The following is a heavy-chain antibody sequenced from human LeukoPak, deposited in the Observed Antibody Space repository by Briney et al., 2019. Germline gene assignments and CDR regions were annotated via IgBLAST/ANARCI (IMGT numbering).Heavy chain of an antibody. CDR2: ISRVSANT. J-gene: IGHJ4*02. Sequence: GGSLRLSWAASGFSFSSYSMNWVRQAPGKGLEWISHISRVSANTWFADSVKGRFTFSRDNAKNLLFLQMNSLRAEDTAVYCCARDPSRSWIPFDSWGQGTLVTVSS. CDR3: ARDPSRSWIPFDS. CDR1: GFSFSSYS. V-gene: IGHV3-48*04. D-gene: IGHD6-13*01.